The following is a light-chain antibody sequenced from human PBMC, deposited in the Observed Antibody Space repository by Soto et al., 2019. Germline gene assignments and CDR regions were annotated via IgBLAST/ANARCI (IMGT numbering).Light chain of an antibody. CDR1: SSDIGTYDY. V-gene: IGLV2-8*01. Sequence: QSALTQPPSASGSLGQSVTISCTGTSSDIGTYDYVSWYQQHPGRAPKLIIFEVSKRPSGVPDRFSGSKSGNTASLTVSGLQAEDEADYYCSSYAGSNNFVFGTGTKLTVL. CDR2: EVS. CDR3: SSYAGSNNFV. J-gene: IGLJ1*01.